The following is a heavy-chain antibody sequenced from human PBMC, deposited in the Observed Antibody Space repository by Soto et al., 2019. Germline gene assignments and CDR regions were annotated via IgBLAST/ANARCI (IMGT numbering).Heavy chain of an antibody. Sequence: SETLSLTCTVSGGPMRSSSHSWDWIRQSPGTGLEWIGSIDESGNTYYNPSLKSRVIMSVDTSKNQFSLKLISVTGADSGFYYCATAAAYVDSWAQGPPVPVSS. CDR2: IDESGNT. CDR1: GGPMRSSSHS. J-gene: IGHJ4*02. V-gene: IGHV4-39*01. D-gene: IGHD6-25*01. CDR3: ATAAAYVDS.